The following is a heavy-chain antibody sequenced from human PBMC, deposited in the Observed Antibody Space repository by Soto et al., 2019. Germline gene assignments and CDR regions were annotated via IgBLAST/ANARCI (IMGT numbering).Heavy chain of an antibody. V-gene: IGHV4-59*01. Sequence: SETLSLTCTVSGGSISSYYWSWIRQPPGKGLEWIGYIYYSGSTNYNPSLKSRVTISVDTSKNQFTLKLSSVTAAHTAVYYCARDLPTRVATPNWFDPWGQGTLVTVSS. CDR1: GGSISSYY. CDR3: ARDLPTRVATPNWFDP. D-gene: IGHD5-12*01. J-gene: IGHJ5*02. CDR2: IYYSGST.